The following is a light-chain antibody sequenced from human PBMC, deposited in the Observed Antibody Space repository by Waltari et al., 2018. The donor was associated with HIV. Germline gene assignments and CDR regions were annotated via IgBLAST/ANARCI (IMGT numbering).Light chain of an antibody. V-gene: IGKV3-20*01. J-gene: IGKJ2*01. CDR1: QSISPFY. Sequence: DIVLDQSPGTLSFSPGERATLSCRASQSISPFYLAWYQQRPGQAPRLLIYGTSTRVTGIPDRFIGTGSGTDVTLTITRLEPEDVAVYYCQRFHNSRYTFGQGTKLEI. CDR2: GTS. CDR3: QRFHNSRYT.